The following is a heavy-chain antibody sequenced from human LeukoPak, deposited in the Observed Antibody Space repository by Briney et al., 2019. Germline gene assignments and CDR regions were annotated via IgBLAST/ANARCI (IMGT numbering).Heavy chain of an antibody. V-gene: IGHV4-61*01. D-gene: IGHD1-14*01. CDR3: ARAHRGQGYYYGMDV. CDR1: GGSVSSGISY. CDR2: IYYSGST. Sequence: PSETLSLTCSVSGGSVSSGISYWSWIRQPPGKGLEWIGYIYYSGSTNYNPSLKSRVTISVDTSKNQFSLKLSSVTAADTAVYYCARAHRGQGYYYGMDVWGQGTTVTVSS. J-gene: IGHJ6*02.